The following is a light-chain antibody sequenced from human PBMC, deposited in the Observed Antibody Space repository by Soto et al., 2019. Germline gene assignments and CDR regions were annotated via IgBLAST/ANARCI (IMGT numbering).Light chain of an antibody. Sequence: QSALTQPASVSGSPGQSITISCTGTSSDVGGYNYVSWYPQHPGKAPKLMIYEVSNRPSGVSNRFSGSKSGNTAALTISGLLAEDEADYYCSSYTSSTVVFGGGTKVTVL. J-gene: IGLJ2*01. CDR1: SSDVGGYNY. CDR2: EVS. CDR3: SSYTSSTVV. V-gene: IGLV2-14*01.